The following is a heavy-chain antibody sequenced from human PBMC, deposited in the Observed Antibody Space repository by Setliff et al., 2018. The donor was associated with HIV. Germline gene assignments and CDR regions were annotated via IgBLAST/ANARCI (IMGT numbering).Heavy chain of an antibody. CDR2: VYYSGST. CDR1: GGSISSFY. V-gene: IGHV4-59*05. Sequence: SETLSLTCTVSGGSISSFYWSWVRQPPGKGLEWIGSVYYSGSTYYNPSLKSRLTISVDTSTNKFSLKLSSVTAADTAVYYCARLRGLNLEPFDYWGQGTLVTVS. CDR3: ARLRGLNLEPFDY. D-gene: IGHD1-1*01. J-gene: IGHJ4*02.